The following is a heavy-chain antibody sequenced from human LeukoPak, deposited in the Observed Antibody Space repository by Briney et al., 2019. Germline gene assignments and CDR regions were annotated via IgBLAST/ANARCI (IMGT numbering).Heavy chain of an antibody. CDR2: IYYSGST. CDR1: GGSISSGDYY. Sequence: PSETLSLTCTVSGGSISSGDYYWSWIRQPPGKGLEWIGYIYYSGSTYYNPSLKSRVTISVDTSKNQFPLKLSSVTAEDTAVYYCARGGRYYYDSSGYYRHNSLDAFDIWGQGTMVTVSS. V-gene: IGHV4-30-4*01. D-gene: IGHD3-22*01. CDR3: ARGGRYYYDSSGYYRHNSLDAFDI. J-gene: IGHJ3*02.